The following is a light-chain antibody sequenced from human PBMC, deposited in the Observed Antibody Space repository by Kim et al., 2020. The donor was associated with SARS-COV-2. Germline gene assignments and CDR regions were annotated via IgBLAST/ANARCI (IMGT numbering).Light chain of an antibody. CDR2: DAS. V-gene: IGKV3-11*01. CDR1: QSVSIY. Sequence: LSPGERATLSCRASQSVSIYLAWYQQKPGQAPRLLIYDASNRATGIPARFSGSGSGTDFTLTITGLEPEDFAVYYCQQRGDWPLTFGGGTKVDIK. J-gene: IGKJ4*01. CDR3: QQRGDWPLT.